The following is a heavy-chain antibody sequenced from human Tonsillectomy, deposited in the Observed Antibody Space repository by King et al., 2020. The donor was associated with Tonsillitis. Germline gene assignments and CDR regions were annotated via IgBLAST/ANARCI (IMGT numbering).Heavy chain of an antibody. J-gene: IGHJ4*02. Sequence: VQLVESGGGLVQPGGSLRLSCAASGFTFSSYAMSWVRQAPGKGLEWVSAISGSGGSTYYADSVKGRFTISRDNSKNTLYLQMNSLRAEDTAVYYCAKDQLIILWGSVVWYYDYWGQGTLVTVSS. D-gene: IGHD3-16*01. CDR1: GFTFSSYA. CDR2: ISGSGGST. CDR3: AKDQLIILWGSVVWYYDY. V-gene: IGHV3-23*04.